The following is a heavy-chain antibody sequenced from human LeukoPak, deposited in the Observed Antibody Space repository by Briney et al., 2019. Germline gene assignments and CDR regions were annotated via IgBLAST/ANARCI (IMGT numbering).Heavy chain of an antibody. D-gene: IGHD5-18*01. CDR1: GFTFSSYA. V-gene: IGHV3-30-3*01. Sequence: GRSLRLSCAASGFTFSSYAMPWVRQAPGKGLEWVAVISYDGSNKYYADSVKGRFTISRDNSKNTLYLQMNSLRAEDTAVYYCARDKPLGDSYGSLFDYWGQGTLVTVSS. J-gene: IGHJ4*02. CDR2: ISYDGSNK. CDR3: ARDKPLGDSYGSLFDY.